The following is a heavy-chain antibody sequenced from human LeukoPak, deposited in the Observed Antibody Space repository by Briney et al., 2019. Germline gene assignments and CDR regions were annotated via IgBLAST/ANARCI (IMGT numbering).Heavy chain of an antibody. D-gene: IGHD3-22*01. CDR3: ARDKGDSSGYYSLQH. Sequence: GGSLRLSCAASGFTFSSYGMHWVRQAPGKGLEWVAVIWYDGSNKYYADSVKGRFTISRDNSKNTLYLQMNSLRAEDTAVYYCARDKGDSSGYYSLQHWGQGTLVTVSS. CDR1: GFTFSSYG. V-gene: IGHV3-33*01. CDR2: IWYDGSNK. J-gene: IGHJ1*01.